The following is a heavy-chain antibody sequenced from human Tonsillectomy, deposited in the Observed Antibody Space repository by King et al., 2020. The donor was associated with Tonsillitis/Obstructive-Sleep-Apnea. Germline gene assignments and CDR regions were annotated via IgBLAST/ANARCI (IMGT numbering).Heavy chain of an antibody. Sequence: QLVQSGAEVKKPGESLRISCKGSGHSFTSYWINWVRQMPGKGLEWMGRIDPSDSYPNYRPSFQGHVTISVDKSIITAYLQWSSLKASDTAMYYCAYSSSTSDMDVWGQGTTVTVSS. CDR3: AYSSSTSDMDV. CDR2: IDPSDSYP. J-gene: IGHJ6*02. D-gene: IGHD6-6*01. CDR1: GHSFTSYW. V-gene: IGHV5-10-1*01.